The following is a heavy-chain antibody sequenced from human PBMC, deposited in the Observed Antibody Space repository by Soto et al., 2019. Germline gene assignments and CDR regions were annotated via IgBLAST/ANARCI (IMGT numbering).Heavy chain of an antibody. V-gene: IGHV3-30-3*01. CDR3: ARGGELLGDFDY. Sequence: PGGSLRLSCAASGFTFSSYAMHWVRQAPGKGLEWVAVISYDGSNKYYADSVKGRFTISRDNSKNTLYLQMNSLRAEDTAVYYCARGGELLGDFDYWGQGXLVTVSS. CDR2: ISYDGSNK. CDR1: GFTFSSYA. J-gene: IGHJ4*02. D-gene: IGHD1-26*01.